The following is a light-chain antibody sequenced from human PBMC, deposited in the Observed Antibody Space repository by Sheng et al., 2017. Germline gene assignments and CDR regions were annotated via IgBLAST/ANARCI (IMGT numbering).Light chain of an antibody. J-gene: IGLJ1*01. CDR3: QSYDSSLSGSYV. CDR2: GNT. Sequence: QSVLTQPPSVSGAPGQRVTISCTGTSSNIGTGYDVHWYQHLPGRAPKLLIFGNTHRPSGVPDRFSGSKSGTSASLAITGLQSEDEAGYYCQSYDSSLSGSYVFGTGTKVTVL. CDR1: SSNIGTGYD. V-gene: IGLV1-40*01.